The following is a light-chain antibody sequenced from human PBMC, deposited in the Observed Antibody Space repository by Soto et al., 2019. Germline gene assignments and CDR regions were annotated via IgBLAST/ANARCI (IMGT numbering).Light chain of an antibody. Sequence: EIVMTQSPATLSVSPGARATLSGRASQSVSSNLAWYQQKPGQAPRLLIYGASTRATGIPARFSGSGSGTEFTLTISSLQSEDFAVYYGQQYNNWPPWTFGQGTKVDIK. CDR1: QSVSSN. CDR2: GAS. J-gene: IGKJ1*01. CDR3: QQYNNWPPWT. V-gene: IGKV3-15*01.